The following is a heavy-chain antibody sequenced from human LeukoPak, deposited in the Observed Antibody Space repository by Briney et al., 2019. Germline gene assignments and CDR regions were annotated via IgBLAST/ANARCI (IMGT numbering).Heavy chain of an antibody. V-gene: IGHV4-59*01. J-gene: IGHJ6*02. CDR1: GGSISSYY. D-gene: IGHD2-21*02. CDR2: IYYSGST. Sequence: SETLSLTCTVSGGSISSYYWSWIRQPPGKGLEWIGDIYYSGSTNYNPSLKSRVTISVDTSKNQFSLKLSSVTAADTAVYYCARVPLAGYCGGDCYSDYYYYGMDIWGQGTTVTVSS. CDR3: ARVPLAGYCGGDCYSDYYYYGMDI.